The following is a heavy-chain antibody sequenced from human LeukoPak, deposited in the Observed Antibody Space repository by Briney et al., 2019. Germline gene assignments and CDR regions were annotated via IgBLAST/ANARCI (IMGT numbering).Heavy chain of an antibody. Sequence: PGGSLRLSCAASGFTFSSYWMSWVRQAPGKGLEWVANIKQDGSEKYYVDSVKGRFTISRDNAKNSLYLQMNSLRAEDTAVYYCARDHYYGPLNWFDPWGQGTLVTVSS. CDR1: GFTFSSYW. CDR2: IKQDGSEK. J-gene: IGHJ5*02. CDR3: ARDHYYGPLNWFDP. D-gene: IGHD3-10*01. V-gene: IGHV3-7*01.